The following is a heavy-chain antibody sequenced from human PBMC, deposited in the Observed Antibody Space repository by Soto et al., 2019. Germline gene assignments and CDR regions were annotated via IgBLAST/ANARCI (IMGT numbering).Heavy chain of an antibody. CDR1: GGSFSGYY. V-gene: IGHV4-34*01. CDR3: ARVYCSGGSCYSYYYYGMDV. Sequence: SETLSLTCAVYGGSFSGYYWSWIRQPPGKGLEWIGEINHSGSTNYNPSLKSRVTISVDTSKNQFSLKLSSVTAADTAVYYCARVYCSGGSCYSYYYYGMDVWGQGTTVTV. D-gene: IGHD2-15*01. J-gene: IGHJ6*02. CDR2: INHSGST.